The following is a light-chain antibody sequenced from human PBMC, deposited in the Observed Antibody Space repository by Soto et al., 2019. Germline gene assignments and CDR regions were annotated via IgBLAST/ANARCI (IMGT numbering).Light chain of an antibody. Sequence: QSALTQPPSASGSPGQSVTISCIGTSSDVGGYNYVSWYQQHPGKAPKLMIYEVSKLPSGVPDRFSGSKSGNTASLAVSGLQAEDEGDYYCSSYAASNNLGVFGGGTKLTVL. CDR1: SSDVGGYNY. CDR2: EVS. V-gene: IGLV2-8*01. CDR3: SSYAASNNLGV. J-gene: IGLJ2*01.